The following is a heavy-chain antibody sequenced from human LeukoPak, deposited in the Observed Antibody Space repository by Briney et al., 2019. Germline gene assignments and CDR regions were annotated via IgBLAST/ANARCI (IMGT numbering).Heavy chain of an antibody. D-gene: IGHD2-15*01. Sequence: PSETLSLTCTVSGGSISSYYWSWIRQPPGKGLEWIGYIYYSGSTNYNPSLKSRVTISVDTSKNQFSLKLSSVTAADTAVYYCARRRDIVVVVAATAIDYWGQGTLVTVSS. J-gene: IGHJ4*02. V-gene: IGHV4-59*12. CDR3: ARRRDIVVVVAATAIDY. CDR2: IYYSGST. CDR1: GGSISSYY.